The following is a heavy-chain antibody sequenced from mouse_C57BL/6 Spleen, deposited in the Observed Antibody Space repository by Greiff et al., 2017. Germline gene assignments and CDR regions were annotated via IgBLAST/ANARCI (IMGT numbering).Heavy chain of an antibody. CDR2: IDPSDSYT. Sequence: VQLQQPGAELVRPGTSVKLSCKASGYTFTSYWMHWVKQRPGQGLEWIGVIDPSDSYTNYNQKFKGKATLTVDTSSSTAYMQLSSLTSEDSAVYYCAKGSYDYDYYAMDYWGQGTSVTVSS. CDR3: AKGSYDYDYYAMDY. V-gene: IGHV1-59*01. CDR1: GYTFTSYW. D-gene: IGHD2-4*01. J-gene: IGHJ4*01.